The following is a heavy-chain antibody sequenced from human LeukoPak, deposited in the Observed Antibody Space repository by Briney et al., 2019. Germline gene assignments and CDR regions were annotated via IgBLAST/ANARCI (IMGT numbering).Heavy chain of an antibody. D-gene: IGHD3-16*02. J-gene: IGHJ4*02. Sequence: GGSLRLSCAASGITLSIYWMSWVRQAPGKGLEWVANIKQDGSEKYYVDSVKGRFTISRDNAKNSLYLQMNSLRAEDTAVYYCARDRRYTYWGQGTLVTVSS. CDR1: GITLSIYW. V-gene: IGHV3-7*01. CDR3: ARDRRYTY. CDR2: IKQDGSEK.